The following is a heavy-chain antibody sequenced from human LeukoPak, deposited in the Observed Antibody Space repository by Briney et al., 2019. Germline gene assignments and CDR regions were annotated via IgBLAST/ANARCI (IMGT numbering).Heavy chain of an antibody. V-gene: IGHV4-30-4*01. Sequence: PSQTLSLTCTVSGGSISSGDYYWSWIRQPPGKGLEWIGYIYYSGSTYYNPSLKSRVTISVDTSKNQFSLKLSSVTAADTAVYYCARSGFARLRGDNWSDPWGQGTLVTVSS. D-gene: IGHD3-9*01. CDR3: ARSGFARLRGDNWSDP. CDR2: IYYSGST. CDR1: GGSISSGDYY. J-gene: IGHJ5*02.